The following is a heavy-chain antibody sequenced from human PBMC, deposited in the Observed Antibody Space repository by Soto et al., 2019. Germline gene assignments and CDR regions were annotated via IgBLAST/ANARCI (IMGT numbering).Heavy chain of an antibody. CDR1: GGSISSGGYY. CDR2: IYYSGST. D-gene: IGHD1-20*01. V-gene: IGHV4-31*03. J-gene: IGHJ6*02. Sequence: PSETLSLTCTVSGGSISSGGYYWSWIRQHPGRGLEWIGYIYYSGSTYYNPSLKSRVTISVDTSKNQFSLKLSSVTAADTAVYYCAGNWNDLGMDVWGQGTTVTVSS. CDR3: AGNWNDLGMDV.